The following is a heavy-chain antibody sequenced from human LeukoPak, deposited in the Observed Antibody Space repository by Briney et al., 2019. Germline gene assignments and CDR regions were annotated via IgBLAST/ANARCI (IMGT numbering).Heavy chain of an antibody. CDR2: IKQDGSEK. J-gene: IGHJ4*02. V-gene: IGHV3-7*01. Sequence: GGSLRLSCAASGFTFSSYWMSWVRQAPGKGLEWVANIKQDGSEKYYVDSVKGRFTISRDNAKNSLYLQMNSLRAEDTAVYYCARDIAMVRGVITSFDYWGQGTLVTVSS. CDR1: GFTFSSYW. CDR3: ARDIAMVRGVITSFDY. D-gene: IGHD3-10*01.